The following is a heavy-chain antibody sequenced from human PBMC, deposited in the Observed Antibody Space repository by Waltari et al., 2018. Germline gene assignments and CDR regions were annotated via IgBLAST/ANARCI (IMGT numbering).Heavy chain of an antibody. J-gene: IGHJ4*02. D-gene: IGHD2-21*02. V-gene: IGHV4-39*01. CDR2: IYESGST. Sequence: QLQLQESGPGLAKPSYTLSLNCAVSGGSVTSSGCYWGRLRPPPGKGREWMWSIYESGSTYYTPSLKTRLAISVDTSKHPFSLRLSAVTAADTAVYSCARPLGWRQQRFFFEHWGQGTLVTVSS. CDR1: GGSVTSSGCY. CDR3: ARPLGWRQQRFFFEH.